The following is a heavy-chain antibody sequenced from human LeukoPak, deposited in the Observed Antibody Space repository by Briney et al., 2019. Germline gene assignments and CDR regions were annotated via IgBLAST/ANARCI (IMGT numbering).Heavy chain of an antibody. V-gene: IGHV3-23*01. CDR1: GLSFDNYA. Sequence: GGSLRLSCVASGLSFDNYAMNWVRQAPGKGLEWVSLIIGSSGSTFYADSVKGRFTISRDKSKNTLYLQMNSLRAEDTAVYYCAKGAYDYIEIAYFDYWGQGSLVTVSS. CDR2: IIGSSGST. J-gene: IGHJ4*02. CDR3: AKGAYDYIEIAYFDY. D-gene: IGHD5-12*01.